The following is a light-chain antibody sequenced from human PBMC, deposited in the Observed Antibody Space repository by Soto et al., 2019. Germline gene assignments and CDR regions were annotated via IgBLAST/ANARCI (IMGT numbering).Light chain of an antibody. CDR3: QQSYSTPST. CDR2: AAS. J-gene: IGKJ1*01. V-gene: IGKV1-39*01. Sequence: DIQMTQSPSSLSASVGDRVTITCRASQSISSYLNWYQQKPGKAPKLLIYAASSLQSGVPSRFSGSGSGTDFTLTISSLQPEDFVTYYCQQSYSTPSTFGQGTKVDIK. CDR1: QSISSY.